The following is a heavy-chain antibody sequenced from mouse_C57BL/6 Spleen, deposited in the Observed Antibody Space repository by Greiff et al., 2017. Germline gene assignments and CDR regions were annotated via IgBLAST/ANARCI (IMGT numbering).Heavy chain of an antibody. CDR1: GFTFSDYG. V-gene: IGHV5-17*01. Sequence: EVHLVASGGGLVKPGGSLKLSCAASGFTFSDYGMHWVRQAPEKGLEWVAYISSGSSTIYYADTVKGRFTISRDNAKNTLFLQMTSLRSEDTAMYYCARRSYYGNYVFDYWGQGTTLTVSS. CDR3: ARRSYYGNYVFDY. CDR2: ISSGSSTI. D-gene: IGHD2-1*01. J-gene: IGHJ2*01.